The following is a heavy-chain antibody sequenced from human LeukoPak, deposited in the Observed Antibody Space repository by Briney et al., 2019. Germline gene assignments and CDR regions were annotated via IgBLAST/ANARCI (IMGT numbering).Heavy chain of an antibody. V-gene: IGHV1-58*02. CDR3: AADREAGVWGSPSD. CDR1: GFTFTSSA. J-gene: IGHJ4*02. CDR2: IVVGSGNT. D-gene: IGHD3-16*01. Sequence: ASVKVSCKASGFTFTSSAMQWVRQARGQRLEWIGWIVVGSGNTNYAQKFQERVTITRDMSISTAYMELSSLRSEDTAVYYCAADREAGVWGSPSDWGQGTLVTVSS.